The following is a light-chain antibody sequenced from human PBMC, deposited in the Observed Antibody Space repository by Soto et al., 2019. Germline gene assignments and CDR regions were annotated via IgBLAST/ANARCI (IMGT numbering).Light chain of an antibody. J-gene: IGKJ4*01. CDR3: QQANSFPLT. CDR2: TTS. CDR1: QDINNW. V-gene: IGKV1D-12*01. Sequence: DIPMTQSPSSVSASVGDRVTITCRASQDINNWLAWYQQKPGEPPKLLIYTTSNLQSGVPSRFSGSGSGTDFTLTISSLQPEDFATYYCQQANSFPLTFGGGTKVEIK.